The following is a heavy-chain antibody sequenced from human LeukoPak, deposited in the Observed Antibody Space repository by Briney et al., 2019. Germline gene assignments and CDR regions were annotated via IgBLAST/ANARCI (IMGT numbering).Heavy chain of an antibody. CDR1: GFTFSTYC. V-gene: IGHV3-7*01. J-gene: IGHJ4*02. CDR3: AKDRGYSYGYFDY. D-gene: IGHD5-18*01. CDR2: IKEDGSET. Sequence: SGGSLRLSCAASGFTFSTYCMTWVRQAPGKGLEWVANIKEDGSETSYVDSVRGRFTISRDNSKNTLYLQMNSLRAEDTAVYYCAKDRGYSYGYFDYWGQGTLVTVSS.